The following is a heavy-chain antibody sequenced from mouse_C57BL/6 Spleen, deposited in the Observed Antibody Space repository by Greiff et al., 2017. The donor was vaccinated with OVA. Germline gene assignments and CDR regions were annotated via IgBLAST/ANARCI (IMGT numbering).Heavy chain of an antibody. V-gene: IGHV1-50*01. CDR1: GYTFTSYW. CDR2: IDPSDSYT. Sequence: QVQLQQPGAELVKPGASVKLSCKASGYTFTSYWMQWVKQRPGQGLEWIGEIDPSDSYTNYNQQFKGKATLTVDTSSSTAYMQLSSLTAEDSAVYYCARRRSYYSDYWYFDVWGTGTTVTVSS. J-gene: IGHJ1*03. D-gene: IGHD2-12*01. CDR3: ARRRSYYSDYWYFDV.